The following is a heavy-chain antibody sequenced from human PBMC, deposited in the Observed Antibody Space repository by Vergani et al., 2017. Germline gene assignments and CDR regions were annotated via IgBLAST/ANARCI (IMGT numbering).Heavy chain of an antibody. J-gene: IGHJ4*02. V-gene: IGHV1-2*02. D-gene: IGHD6-13*01. CDR2: INPNSGGT. CDR1: GYTFTGYY. Sequence: QVQLVQSGAEMKKPGASVKVSCKASGYTFTGYYMHWVRQAPGQGLEWMGWINPNSGGTNYAQKFQGRVTMTRDTSISTAYMELSRLRSDDTAVYYCARLSPEIAAADPGGDYWGQGTLVTVSS. CDR3: ARLSPEIAAADPGGDY.